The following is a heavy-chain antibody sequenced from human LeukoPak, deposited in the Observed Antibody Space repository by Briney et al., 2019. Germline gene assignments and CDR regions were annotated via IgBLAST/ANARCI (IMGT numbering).Heavy chain of an antibody. J-gene: IGHJ4*02. CDR1: GGSISSYY. V-gene: IGHV4-4*09. D-gene: IGHD6-19*01. CDR3: ARQPSSGWDYFDY. Sequence: SETLSLTCTVSGGSISSYYWSWIRQPPGKGLEWIGYIYTSGSTNYNPSLKSRVTISVDTSKNQFSLKLSSVTAADTAVNYCARQPSSGWDYFDYWGQGTLVTVSS. CDR2: IYTSGST.